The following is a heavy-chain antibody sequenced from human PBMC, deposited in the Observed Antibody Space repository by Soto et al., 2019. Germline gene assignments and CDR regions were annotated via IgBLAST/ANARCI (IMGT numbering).Heavy chain of an antibody. CDR2: VYYSGTT. D-gene: IGHD4-17*01. CDR1: GGSIDSGDYY. J-gene: IGHJ4*02. Sequence: SETLSLTCTVSGGSIDSGDYYWSWIRQPPGKGLEWIGYVYYSGTTNYNPFLKSRVTLSLDKSKNQFSLKLSSVTAADTAVYYCARAPTVVTPNWGIDYWGQGTLVTVSS. V-gene: IGHV4-61*08. CDR3: ARAPTVVTPNWGIDY.